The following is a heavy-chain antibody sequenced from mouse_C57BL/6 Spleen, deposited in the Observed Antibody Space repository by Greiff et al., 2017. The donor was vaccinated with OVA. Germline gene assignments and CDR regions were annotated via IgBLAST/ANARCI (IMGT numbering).Heavy chain of an antibody. V-gene: IGHV1-72*01. CDR2: IAPNSGGT. CDR3: ARWELGSALGGTWFAY. Sequence: QVQLQQPGAELVKPGASVKLSCKASGYTFTSYWMHWVKQRPGRGLEWIGRIAPNSGGTQSTEKFKSKATLTVDTPSNTAYMQLRSVTSEDSAVYYLARWELGSALGGTWFAYWGQGTLVTVSA. J-gene: IGHJ3*01. D-gene: IGHD2-1*01. CDR1: GYTFTSYW.